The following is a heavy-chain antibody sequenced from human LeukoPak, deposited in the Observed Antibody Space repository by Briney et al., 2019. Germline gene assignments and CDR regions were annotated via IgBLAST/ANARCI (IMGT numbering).Heavy chain of an antibody. CDR1: GGSISGSSYF. J-gene: IGHJ4*02. CDR2: IYYSGST. V-gene: IGHV4-39*01. D-gene: IGHD6-13*01. Sequence: PSETLSLTCTVSGGSISGSSYFWGGIRQPPGKGLEWIGRIYYSGSTYYNPSLKSRVTISVDMSKSQFSLKLNSVTAADTAVYYCGRQAAAGAGGDYWDQGTLVTVSS. CDR3: GRQAAAGAGGDY.